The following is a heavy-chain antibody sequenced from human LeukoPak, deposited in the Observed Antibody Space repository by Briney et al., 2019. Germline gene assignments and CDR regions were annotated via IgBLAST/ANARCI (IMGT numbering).Heavy chain of an antibody. D-gene: IGHD3-10*01. CDR2: ISSSGKTI. CDR3: ARDHNGSPDY. J-gene: IGHJ4*02. CDR1: GFTFSSDA. V-gene: IGHV3-48*04. Sequence: GESLRLSCAASGFTFSSDAMSWVRQVPGKGLEWVSYISSSGKTIYYADSVKGRFTISRDNAKNSLYLQMNSLRAEDTAVYYCARDHNGSPDYWGQGTLVTVSS.